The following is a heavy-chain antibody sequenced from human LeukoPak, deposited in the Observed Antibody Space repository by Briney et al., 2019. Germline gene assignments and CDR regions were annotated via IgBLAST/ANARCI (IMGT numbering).Heavy chain of an antibody. V-gene: IGHV3-23*01. D-gene: IGHD5-24*01. Sequence: AGGTLSLSCAASGFTFSSYAMSWVRPAPGKGLEWVSGICGSGTGTYYAHSVKGRLSISRDKCKNTLYLQVNCLRGEDTGIYCCAKGRDGYNYYGEGGQGSVVT. J-gene: IGHJ4*02. CDR2: ICGSGTGT. CDR3: AKGRDGYNYYGE. CDR1: GFTFSSYA.